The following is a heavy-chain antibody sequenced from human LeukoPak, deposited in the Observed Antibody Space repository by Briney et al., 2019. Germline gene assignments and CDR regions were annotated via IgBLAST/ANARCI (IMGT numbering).Heavy chain of an antibody. Sequence: SETLSLTCTVSGGSISSSSYYWGWIRQPPGKGLEWIGSIYYSGSTYYNPSLKSRVTISVDTSKNQFSLKLSSVTAADTAVYYCARLGVWLAGELSSFSDYWGQGTLVTVSS. V-gene: IGHV4-39*01. CDR1: GGSISSSSYY. D-gene: IGHD3-16*02. CDR2: IYYSGST. J-gene: IGHJ4*02. CDR3: ARLGVWLAGELSSFSDY.